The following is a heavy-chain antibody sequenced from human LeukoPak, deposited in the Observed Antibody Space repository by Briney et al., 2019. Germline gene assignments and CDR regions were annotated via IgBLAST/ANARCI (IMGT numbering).Heavy chain of an antibody. CDR1: GYTFTSYG. J-gene: IGHJ5*02. CDR2: ISAYNGNT. V-gene: IGHV1-18*01. D-gene: IGHD2-2*01. CDR3: ARVWYIASSSFDP. Sequence: GASVTVSCTASGYTFTSYGISWVRQAPGQGLEWMGWISAYNGNTNYAQKLQGRVTMTTDTSTSTAYMELRSLRSDDTAVYYCARVWYIASSSFDPWGQGTLVTVSS.